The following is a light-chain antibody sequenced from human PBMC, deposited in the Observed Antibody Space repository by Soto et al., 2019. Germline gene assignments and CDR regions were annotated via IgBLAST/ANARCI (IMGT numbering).Light chain of an antibody. Sequence: AVQMTQSPSSLSASVRDIVTITCRASQGIRNDLAWYQQKPGKAPRLLIFAASTLQSGVPSRFSGSGAGTIFTLTISSLQPEDFATYYCLQAYNYPRTFGQGTKV. J-gene: IGKJ1*01. CDR2: AAS. CDR1: QGIRND. V-gene: IGKV1-6*01. CDR3: LQAYNYPRT.